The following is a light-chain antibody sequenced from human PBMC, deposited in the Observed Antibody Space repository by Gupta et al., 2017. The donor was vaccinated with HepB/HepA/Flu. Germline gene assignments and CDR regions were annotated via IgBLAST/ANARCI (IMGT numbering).Light chain of an antibody. Sequence: QSVLTQPPSASGTPGQRVTIPCSGSSPDIGSIYVYWYQQLPGTPPKLLIYRTNQRRSGVPDRFSGSKSGTSASLAISGLRSEDEADYYCAAWDDSLSSWVFGGGTKLIVL. J-gene: IGLJ3*02. V-gene: IGLV1-47*01. CDR3: AAWDDSLSSWV. CDR2: RTN. CDR1: SPDIGSIY.